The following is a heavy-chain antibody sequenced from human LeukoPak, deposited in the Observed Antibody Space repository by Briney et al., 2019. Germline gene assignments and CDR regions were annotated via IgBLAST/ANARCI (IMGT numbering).Heavy chain of an antibody. J-gene: IGHJ6*02. Sequence: GGSLRLSCAASGFTFSSYGMHRVRQAPGKGLEWVAAISYDGSRKYYADSVKGRVTTSRDFSKNTLFLQVNSLRAEDTAVYYCAKDQSTGFCSSASCYSYYGMDVWGQGTTVTVSS. CDR3: AKDQSTGFCSSASCYSYYGMDV. V-gene: IGHV3-30*18. CDR2: ISYDGSRK. CDR1: GFTFSSYG. D-gene: IGHD2-2*02.